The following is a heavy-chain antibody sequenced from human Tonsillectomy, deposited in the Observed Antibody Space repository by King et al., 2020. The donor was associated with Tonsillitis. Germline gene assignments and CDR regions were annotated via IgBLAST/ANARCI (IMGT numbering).Heavy chain of an antibody. CDR1: GFTFSKYG. J-gene: IGHJ6*03. D-gene: IGHD6-25*01. CDR3: ARVRIVAEMGYYYMDV. Sequence: VQLVESGGDWVQPGGSLRLSCAGSGFTFSKYGINWVRQAPGKGLEGVSYISSSGTDIDYADSVKGRLATSRDNAKNSLYLQMDSLRVDDTALYYCARVRIVAEMGYYYMDV. V-gene: IGHV3-48*01. CDR2: ISSSGTDI.